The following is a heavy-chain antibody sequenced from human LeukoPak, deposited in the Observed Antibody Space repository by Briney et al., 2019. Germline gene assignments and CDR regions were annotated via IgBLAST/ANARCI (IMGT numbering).Heavy chain of an antibody. CDR3: ARHRIPAALASAFDY. Sequence: PSETLSLTCTVSGGSISSSSYYWAWIRQPPGKGLEWFGAIYYSGNTNYNPSLKSRVTISVDTSKNQFSLKLSSVTAADTAVYYCARHRIPAALASAFDYWGQGTLVTVSS. V-gene: IGHV4-39*01. D-gene: IGHD2-2*01. CDR2: IYYSGNT. CDR1: GGSISSSSYY. J-gene: IGHJ4*02.